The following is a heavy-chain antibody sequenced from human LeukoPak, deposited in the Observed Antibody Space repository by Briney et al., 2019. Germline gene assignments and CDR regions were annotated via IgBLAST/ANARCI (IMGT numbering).Heavy chain of an antibody. CDR2: ISSSSSYI. CDR3: AREGVTMIAGAFDI. Sequence: PGGSLRLSCAASGFTFSSYSMNWVRQAPGKGLEWVSSISSSSSYIYYADSAKGRFTISRDNAKNSLYLQMNSLRAEDTAVYYCAREGVTMIAGAFDIWGQGTMVTVSS. CDR1: GFTFSSYS. D-gene: IGHD3-22*01. J-gene: IGHJ3*02. V-gene: IGHV3-21*01.